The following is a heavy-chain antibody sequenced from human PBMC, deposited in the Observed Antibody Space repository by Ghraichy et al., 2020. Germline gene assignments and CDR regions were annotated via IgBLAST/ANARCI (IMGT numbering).Heavy chain of an antibody. Sequence: SETLSLTCAVYGGSFSGYYWSWIRQPPGKGLEWIGEINHSGSTNYNPSLKSRVTISVDTSKNQFSLKLSSVTAADTAVYYCARGHAFLEWLFDPWGQGTLVTVSS. CDR3: ARGHAFLEWLFDP. CDR1: GGSFSGYY. CDR2: INHSGST. V-gene: IGHV4-34*01. D-gene: IGHD3-3*02. J-gene: IGHJ5*02.